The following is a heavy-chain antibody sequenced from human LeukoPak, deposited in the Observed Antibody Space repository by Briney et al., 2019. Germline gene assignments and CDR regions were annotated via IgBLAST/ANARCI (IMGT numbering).Heavy chain of an antibody. J-gene: IGHJ4*02. D-gene: IGHD5-12*01. CDR1: SYTFTRYG. V-gene: IGHV1-18*01. Sequence: ASVKVSCKASSYTFTRYGISWVRQAPGQGLEWMGWISGSNGNTNYAQKFLGRVTMTADTSTSTAYMELRSLTSDDTAVYYCARSGRGTYYYFDLWGQGTLVTVSS. CDR2: ISGSNGNT. CDR3: ARSGRGTYYYFDL.